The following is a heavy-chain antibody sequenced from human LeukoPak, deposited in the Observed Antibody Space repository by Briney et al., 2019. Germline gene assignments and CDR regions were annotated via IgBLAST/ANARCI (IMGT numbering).Heavy chain of an antibody. CDR2: ISYDGSNK. CDR3: ARVHKPGPHAFDI. J-gene: IGHJ3*02. V-gene: IGHV3-30-3*01. Sequence: GGSLRLSCAASGFTFSSYAMHWVRQAPGKGLEWVAVISYDGSNKYYADSVKGRFTISRDNSKNTLYLQMNSLRAEDTAVYYCARVHKPGPHAFDIWGQGTMVTVSS. CDR1: GFTFSSYA. D-gene: IGHD3-10*01.